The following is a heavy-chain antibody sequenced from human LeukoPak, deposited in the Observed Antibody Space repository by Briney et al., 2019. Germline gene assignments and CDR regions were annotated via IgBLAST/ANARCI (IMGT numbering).Heavy chain of an antibody. CDR2: ISGSGGST. Sequence: GGSLRLSCAASGFTFSSYAMSWVRQAPGKGLEWVSDISGSGGSTYYADSVKGRFTISRDNSKNTLYLQMNSLRAEDTAVYYCARDWGRIQLWFGYFQHWGQGTLVTVSS. V-gene: IGHV3-23*01. J-gene: IGHJ1*01. CDR1: GFTFSSYA. CDR3: ARDWGRIQLWFGYFQH. D-gene: IGHD5-18*01.